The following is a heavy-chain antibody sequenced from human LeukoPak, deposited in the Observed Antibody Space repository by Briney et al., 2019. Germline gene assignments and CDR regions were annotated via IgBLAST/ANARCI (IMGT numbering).Heavy chain of an antibody. CDR3: AKFERVLRYFDWFRPSQQYYFDY. CDR1: GFTFSSYA. D-gene: IGHD3-9*01. J-gene: IGHJ4*02. V-gene: IGHV3-23*01. CDR2: ISGSGGST. Sequence: GGSLRLACAAAGFTFSSYAMSWVRQAPGKGLEWVSAISGSGGSTYYADSVKGRFTISRDNSKNTLYLQMNSLRAEDTAVYYCAKFERVLRYFDWFRPSQQYYFDYRGQGTLVTVSS.